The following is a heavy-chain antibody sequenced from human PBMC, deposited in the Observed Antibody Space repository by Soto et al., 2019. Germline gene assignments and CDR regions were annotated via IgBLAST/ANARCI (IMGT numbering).Heavy chain of an antibody. V-gene: IGHV4-34*01. CDR2: INHSGST. J-gene: IGHJ4*02. Sequence: SETLSLTCAVYGGSFSGYYWSWIRQPPGKGLEWIGEINHSGSTNYNPSLKSRVTISVDTSKNQFSLKLSSVTAADTAVYYCARIRRHYYDSSGYLDYWGQGTLVTVSS. CDR1: GGSFSGYY. CDR3: ARIRRHYYDSSGYLDY. D-gene: IGHD3-22*01.